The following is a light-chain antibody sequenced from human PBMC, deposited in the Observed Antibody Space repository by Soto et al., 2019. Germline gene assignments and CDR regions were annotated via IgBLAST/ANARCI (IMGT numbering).Light chain of an antibody. J-gene: IGLJ2*01. Sequence: QSALTQPASVSGSPGQSITISCTGTSSDVGSYNLVSWYQQHPGKAPKLMIYEGSKRPSGVSNRFSGSKSGNTASLTIFGLQAEDEADYYCCSYAGSSTSYVVFGGGTKLTVL. CDR3: CSYAGSSTSYVV. CDR2: EGS. CDR1: SSDVGSYNL. V-gene: IGLV2-23*01.